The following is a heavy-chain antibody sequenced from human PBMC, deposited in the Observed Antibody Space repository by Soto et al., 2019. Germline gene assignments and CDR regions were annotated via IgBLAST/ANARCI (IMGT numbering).Heavy chain of an antibody. J-gene: IGHJ5*02. V-gene: IGHV3-21*01. CDR2: ISSSSNYI. CDR3: AGLMTTVVSNWFDP. D-gene: IGHD4-17*01. CDR1: GFTFSSYS. Sequence: GGSLRLSCAASGFTFSSYSMNWVRQAPGKGLEWVSSISSSSNYIYYADSVKGRFTISRDNAKNSLYLQMNSLRAEDTAVYYCAGLMTTVVSNWFDPWGQGTLVTVSS.